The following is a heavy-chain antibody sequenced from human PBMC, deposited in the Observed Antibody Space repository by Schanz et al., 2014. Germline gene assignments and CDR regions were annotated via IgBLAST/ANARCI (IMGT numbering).Heavy chain of an antibody. D-gene: IGHD2-2*01. CDR2: ISYDGNNE. J-gene: IGHJ4*02. V-gene: IGHV3-30*18. CDR3: AKVAPAATYLDS. CDR1: GFTFSTYY. Sequence: VQLVESGGGLVQPRGSLRLSCAASGFTFSTYYMNWVRQAPGKGLEWVAVISYDGNNEDYADSVKGRFTISRDNAKNSLYLQMNSLRAEDTAVYYCAKVAPAATYLDSWGLGTLVTVSS.